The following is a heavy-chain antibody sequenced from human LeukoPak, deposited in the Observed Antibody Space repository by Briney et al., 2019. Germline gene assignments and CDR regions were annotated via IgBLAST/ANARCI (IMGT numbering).Heavy chain of an antibody. J-gene: IGHJ4*02. CDR2: ISAYNGDT. D-gene: IGHD1-26*01. Sequence: GASVKVSCKASGYTFTSYGIIWLRQAPGQGLQWMGWISAYNGDTNYAQKLQGRVTMTTDTSTSTAYMELRSLRSDDTAVYYCARLPERGELLIPDYWGQGTLVTVSS. V-gene: IGHV1-18*01. CDR1: GYTFTSYG. CDR3: ARLPERGELLIPDY.